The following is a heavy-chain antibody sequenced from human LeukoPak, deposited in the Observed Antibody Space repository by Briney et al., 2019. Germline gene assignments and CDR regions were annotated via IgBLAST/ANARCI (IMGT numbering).Heavy chain of an antibody. CDR1: GGTFSSYA. V-gene: IGHV1-69*04. CDR2: IIPILGIA. D-gene: IGHD6-13*01. CDR3: ARAVGIANSADY. J-gene: IGHJ4*02. Sequence: GASVKVSCKASGGTFSSYAISWVRQAPGQGLEWMGRIIPILGIANYAQKFQGRVTITADKSTSTAYMELSGLRSEDTAVYYCARAVGIANSADYWGQGTLVTVSS.